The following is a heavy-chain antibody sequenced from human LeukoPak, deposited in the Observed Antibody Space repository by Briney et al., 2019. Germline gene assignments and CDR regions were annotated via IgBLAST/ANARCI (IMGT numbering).Heavy chain of an antibody. Sequence: GGSLRLSCAASGFTFSDYYMSWVRQAPGKGLEWVAVISYDGSNKYYADSVKGRFTISRDNSKNTLYLQMNSLRAEDTAVYYCAKDPRLRITMVRGVTYFDYWGQGTLVTVSS. V-gene: IGHV3-30*18. CDR1: GFTFSDYY. CDR2: ISYDGSNK. CDR3: AKDPRLRITMVRGVTYFDY. D-gene: IGHD3-10*01. J-gene: IGHJ4*02.